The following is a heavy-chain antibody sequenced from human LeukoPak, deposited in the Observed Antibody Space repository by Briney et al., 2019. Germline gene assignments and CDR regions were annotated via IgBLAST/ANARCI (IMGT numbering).Heavy chain of an antibody. D-gene: IGHD2-21*01. CDR2: IASVGAT. J-gene: IGHJ4*02. V-gene: IGHV3-13*01. Sequence: GGSLRLSCAASGYGFSTSDMHWVRQGSGKGLEWVSSIASVGATFYAPSVKGRFTISRENAKNSLYLQMNSLRAGDTAVYYCVRGGVIGFDYWGQGILVTVSS. CDR1: GYGFSTSD. CDR3: VRGGVIGFDY.